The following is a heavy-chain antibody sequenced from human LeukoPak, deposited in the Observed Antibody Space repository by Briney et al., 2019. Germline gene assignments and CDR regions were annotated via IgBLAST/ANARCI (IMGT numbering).Heavy chain of an antibody. CDR1: GFTFSSYW. V-gene: IGHV3-7*01. D-gene: IGHD6-13*01. J-gene: IGHJ6*02. CDR2: IKQDGSEK. CDR3: ARDVSSWYYYYYYGMDV. Sequence: GGSLRLSCAASGFTFSSYWMSWVRQAPGKGLEWVANIKQDGSEKYYVDSVKGRFTISRDNAKNSLYLQMNSLRAEDTAVYYCARDVSSWYYYYYYGMDVWGQGTTVTVSS.